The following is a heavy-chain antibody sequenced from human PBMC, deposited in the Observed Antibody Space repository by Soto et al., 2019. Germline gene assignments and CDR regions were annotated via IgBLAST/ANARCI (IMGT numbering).Heavy chain of an antibody. V-gene: IGHV3-23*01. CDR3: AKDRPRFCSSTSCYAEGYYYYGMDV. CDR1: GFTFSSYA. Sequence: GGSLRLSCAASGFTFSSYAMSWVRQAPGKGLEWVSAISGSGGSTYYADSVKGRFTISRDNSKNTLYLQMNSLRAEDTAVYYCAKDRPRFCSSTSCYAEGYYYYGMDVWGQGTTVTVSS. CDR2: ISGSGGST. J-gene: IGHJ6*02. D-gene: IGHD2-2*01.